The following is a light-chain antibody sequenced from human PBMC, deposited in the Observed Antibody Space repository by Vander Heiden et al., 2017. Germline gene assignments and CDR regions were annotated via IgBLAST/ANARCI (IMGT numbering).Light chain of an antibody. CDR3: NSRDSSGNHHYV. Sequence: SSELTQDPAVSVALGQTVRITCQGDGLRSYYASWYQQKPGQAPGLVIYGKNNRPSGIPDRFSGSSSGNTASLTITGAQAEDEADYYCNSRDSSGNHHYVFGTGTKVTVL. J-gene: IGLJ1*01. CDR1: GLRSYY. CDR2: GKN. V-gene: IGLV3-19*01.